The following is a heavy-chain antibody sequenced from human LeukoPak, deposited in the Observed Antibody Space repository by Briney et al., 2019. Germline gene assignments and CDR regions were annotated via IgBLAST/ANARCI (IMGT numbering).Heavy chain of an antibody. CDR2: INHSGST. V-gene: IGHV4-34*01. D-gene: IGHD3-3*01. CDR1: GGSFSGYY. J-gene: IGHJ5*02. Sequence: SETLSLTCAVYGGSFSGYYWSWIRQPPGKGLEWIGEINHSGSTNYNPSLKSRVTISVDTSKNQFSLKLSSVTAADTAVYYCARTYGFWRTAHHWFDPWGQGTLVTVSS. CDR3: ARTYGFWRTAHHWFDP.